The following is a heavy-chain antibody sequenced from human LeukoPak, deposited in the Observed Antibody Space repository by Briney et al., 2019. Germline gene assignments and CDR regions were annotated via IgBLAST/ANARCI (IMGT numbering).Heavy chain of an antibody. D-gene: IGHD2-15*01. CDR1: GYTFNNFG. CDR3: SRSYYSSSWYYFDH. V-gene: IGHV1-18*01. Sequence: ASVKVSCKTSGYTFNNFGITWVRQAPGQGPEWMGWISIGDGRTHYGRKFQDRVSMTREMSSNTAFLELSSLRSDDTAVYFCSRSYYSSSWYYFDHWGQGTLVTVSS. CDR2: ISIGDGRT. J-gene: IGHJ4*02.